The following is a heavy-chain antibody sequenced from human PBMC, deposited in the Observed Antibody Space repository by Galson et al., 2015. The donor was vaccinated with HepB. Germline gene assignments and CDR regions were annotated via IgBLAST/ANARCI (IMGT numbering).Heavy chain of an antibody. Sequence: SVKVSCKASGYTFTSYGISWVRQAPGQGLEWMGWISAYNGNTNYAQKLQGRVTMTTDTSTSTAYMELRSLRSDDTAVYYCARAWEGGKNLIVGAMTHWGQGTMVTVSS. CDR2: ISAYNGNT. D-gene: IGHD1-26*01. CDR1: GYTFTSYG. J-gene: IGHJ3*01. V-gene: IGHV1-18*01. CDR3: ARAWEGGKNLIVGAMTH.